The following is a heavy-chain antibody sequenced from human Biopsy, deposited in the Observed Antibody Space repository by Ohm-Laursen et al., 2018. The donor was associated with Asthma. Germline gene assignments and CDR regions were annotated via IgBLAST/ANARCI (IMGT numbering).Heavy chain of an antibody. CDR1: GFTFSNYG. CDR3: AKDVFPGWELRRGPDY. J-gene: IGHJ4*02. Sequence: SLRLSCAASGFTFSNYGMHWVRQAPGKGLDWVAVISFDESNKNYTDSVKGRFTISRDNSRNTLHLQMSSLRAEDTAVYYCAKDVFPGWELRRGPDYWGQGTLVTVSS. CDR2: ISFDESNK. V-gene: IGHV3-30*18. D-gene: IGHD1-26*01.